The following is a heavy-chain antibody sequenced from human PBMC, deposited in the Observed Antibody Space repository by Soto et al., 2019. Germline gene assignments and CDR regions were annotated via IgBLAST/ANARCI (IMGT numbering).Heavy chain of an antibody. V-gene: IGHV1-69*11. D-gene: IGHD1-26*01. CDR1: GGSFSDYA. CDR2: IVPMLRTP. CDR3: ARGLGGSYFPFDY. Sequence: QVQLVQSGAEVKKPGSSVKVSCKASGGSFSDYAINWVRQAPGPGLEWMGGIVPMLRTPNYARKFQGRVTITADESTSTVSMELTSLTSDDMAVYYCARGLGGSYFPFDYWGQGTLVTVSS. J-gene: IGHJ4*02.